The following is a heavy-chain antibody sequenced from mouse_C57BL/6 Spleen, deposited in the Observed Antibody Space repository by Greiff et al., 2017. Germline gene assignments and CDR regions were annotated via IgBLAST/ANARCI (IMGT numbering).Heavy chain of an antibody. J-gene: IGHJ2*01. CDR2: IDPETGGT. V-gene: IGHV1-15*01. D-gene: IGHD1-1*01. Sequence: QVQLKESGAELVRPGASVTLSCKASGYTFTDYEMHWVKQTPVHGLEWIGAIDPETGGTAYNQKFKGKAILTADKSSSTAYMELRSLTSEDSAVYYCTRSPPTYYYGSSYHFDCWGQGTTLTVSS. CDR1: GYTFTDYE. CDR3: TRSPPTYYYGSSYHFDC.